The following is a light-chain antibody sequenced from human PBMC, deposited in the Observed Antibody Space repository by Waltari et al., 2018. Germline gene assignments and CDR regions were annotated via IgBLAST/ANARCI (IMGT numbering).Light chain of an antibody. CDR2: DVT. CDR3: CSYAGIYTHYV. Sequence: QSALTPPRPVYGSLGLSVTSSCSGTTNDVGRYNSIPWYKYQPGKAPKMMIFDVTKRPSGVPDRFSGSKSCNTASLIISGLRAEDEADYYCCSYAGIYTHYVLGTGTTVSVL. V-gene: IGLV2-11*01. J-gene: IGLJ1*01. CDR1: TNDVGRYNS.